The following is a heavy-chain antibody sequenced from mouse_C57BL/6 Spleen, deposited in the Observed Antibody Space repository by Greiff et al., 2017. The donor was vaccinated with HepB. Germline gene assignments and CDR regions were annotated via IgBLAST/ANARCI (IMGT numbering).Heavy chain of an antibody. CDR1: GFNIKDYY. CDR3: TFYDYDSLDY. CDR2: IDPEDGDT. Sequence: VQLQQSGAELVRPGASVKLSCTASGFNIKDYYMHWVKQRPEQGLEWIGRIDPEDGDTESAPKFQGKATMTADTSSNTAYLQLSSLTSEDTAVYYCTFYDYDSLDYWGQGTTLTVSS. J-gene: IGHJ2*01. V-gene: IGHV14-1*01. D-gene: IGHD2-4*01.